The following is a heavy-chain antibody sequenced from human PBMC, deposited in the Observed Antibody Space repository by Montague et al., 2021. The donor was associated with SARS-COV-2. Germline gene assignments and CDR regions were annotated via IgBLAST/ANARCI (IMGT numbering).Heavy chain of an antibody. J-gene: IGHJ6*03. D-gene: IGHD6-25*01. Sequence: SETLSLTCALYGGSFSGYYWSWIRRPPGKGLEWIGESNHSGGTNXNPXLKGRVTISVDTSKSQFSLKLTSVTAADTAVYYCARGLSGSYSGGWVPVALFDFYYYMDVWAKGTTVTVSS. CDR2: SNHSGGT. CDR3: ARGLSGSYSGGWVPVALFDFYYYMDV. V-gene: IGHV4-34*01. CDR1: GGSFSGYY.